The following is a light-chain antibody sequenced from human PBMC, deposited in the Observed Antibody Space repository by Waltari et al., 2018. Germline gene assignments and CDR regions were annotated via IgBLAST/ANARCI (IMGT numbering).Light chain of an antibody. CDR1: QGIGRW. CDR2: EAS. V-gene: IGKV1-5*03. CDR3: QQYNDYLGT. J-gene: IGKJ1*01. Sequence: EIQMTQSPAALSASVGDRVIVTCRASQGIGRWLAWYQQKPGKAPRLLIFEASNLETGVPSRFSGSGSWTEFTLTISSLQPDYFAAYFCQQYNDYLGTFGQGTRVDIK.